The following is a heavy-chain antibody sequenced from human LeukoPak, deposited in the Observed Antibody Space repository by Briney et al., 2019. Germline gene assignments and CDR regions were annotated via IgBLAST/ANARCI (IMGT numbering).Heavy chain of an antibody. CDR2: INGSGGST. J-gene: IGHJ4*02. CDR3: AKGTGQVGFYYFDY. Sequence: GGSLTLSCAVSGFTFSSYARSWVRQARGKGLEWVSAINGSGGSTYYADSVKGRLTISRDNSNNTLYLQMNRLSAEDTAVYYCAKGTGQVGFYYFDYWGQGTLVTVSS. CDR1: GFTFSSYA. D-gene: IGHD1-26*01. V-gene: IGHV3-23*01.